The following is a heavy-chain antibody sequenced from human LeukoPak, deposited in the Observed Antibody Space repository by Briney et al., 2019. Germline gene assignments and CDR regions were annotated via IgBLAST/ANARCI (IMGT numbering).Heavy chain of an antibody. J-gene: IGHJ6*02. V-gene: IGHV3-15*01. CDR3: TRHVEDSSYAMYYYYGMDV. Sequence: PGGSLRLSCAASGFTFSDYYMSWIRQAPGKGLEWVGRIKSKTDGGTTDYAAPVKGRFTISRDDSKNTLYLQMNSLKTEDTAVYYCTRHVEDSSYAMYYYYGMDVWGQGTTVTVSS. D-gene: IGHD6-6*01. CDR1: GFTFSDYY. CDR2: IKSKTDGGTT.